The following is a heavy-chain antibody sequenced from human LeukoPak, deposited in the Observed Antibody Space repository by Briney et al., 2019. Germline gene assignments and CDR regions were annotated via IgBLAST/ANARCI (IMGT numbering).Heavy chain of an antibody. CDR1: SGSISFHY. CDR2: IYYSGTT. CDR3: ARLLNNDRSGDPDTFDI. D-gene: IGHD3-22*01. J-gene: IGHJ3*02. V-gene: IGHV4-59*11. Sequence: PSETLSLTCSVSSGSISFHYWSWIRQPPGKGLEWLGFIYYSGTTRYNPSLRGRVTMSADTSKNHSSLKLTSVTAADTAVYYCARLLNNDRSGDPDTFDIWGQGTMVTVSS.